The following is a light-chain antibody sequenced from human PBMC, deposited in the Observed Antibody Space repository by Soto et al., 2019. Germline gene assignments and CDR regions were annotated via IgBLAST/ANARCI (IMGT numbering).Light chain of an antibody. CDR2: AAS. J-gene: IGKJ1*01. V-gene: IGKV1-9*01. Sequence: DIQLTQSPSFLSASVGDRVTITCRASQGISSYLAWSQQKPGKAPKVLIYAASTLQSGVPSRFSGSGSGTEFTLTISSLQPEDFATYYCQQLNNYPWTFGQGTTVEIK. CDR3: QQLNNYPWT. CDR1: QGISSY.